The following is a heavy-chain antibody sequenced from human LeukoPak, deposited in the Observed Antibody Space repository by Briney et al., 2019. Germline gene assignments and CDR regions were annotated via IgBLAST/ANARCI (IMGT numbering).Heavy chain of an antibody. Sequence: ASVKVSCKASGYTFTGYYMHWVRQAPGQGLEWMGWINPNSGGTNYAQKFQGRVTMTRDTSISTAYMELSRLRSDDTAVYYCATVLSSGYSYGDFDCWGQGTLVTVSS. CDR2: INPNSGGT. CDR3: ATVLSSGYSYGDFDC. V-gene: IGHV1-2*02. J-gene: IGHJ4*02. D-gene: IGHD5-18*01. CDR1: GYTFTGYY.